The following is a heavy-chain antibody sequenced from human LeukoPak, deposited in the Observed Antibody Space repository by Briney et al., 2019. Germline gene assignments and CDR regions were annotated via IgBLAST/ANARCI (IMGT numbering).Heavy chain of an antibody. CDR2: ISGSGGST. CDR3: AKVEDYYDSSGYSRDEYFQH. D-gene: IGHD3-22*01. Sequence: GGSLRLSCAASGFTFSSYAMSWVRQAPGKGLEWVSAISGSGGSTYYADSVKGRFTIFRDNSKNTLYLQMNSLRAEDTAVYYCAKVEDYYDSSGYSRDEYFQHWGQGTLVTVSS. J-gene: IGHJ1*01. V-gene: IGHV3-23*01. CDR1: GFTFSSYA.